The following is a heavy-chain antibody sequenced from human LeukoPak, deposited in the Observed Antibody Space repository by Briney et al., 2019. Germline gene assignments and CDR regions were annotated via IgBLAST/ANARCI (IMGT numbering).Heavy chain of an antibody. CDR1: GDSVSSNSAT. CDR2: TYYRSKWYN. Sequence: SQTLSLTCAISGDSVSSNSATWNWIRQSPSRGLEWLGRTYYRSKWYNDYAVSVKSRITFNPDTSKNQFSLQLNSVTTEDTAVYYCAREYCSSTTCQSFDCWGQGTLVTVSS. J-gene: IGHJ4*02. D-gene: IGHD2-2*01. CDR3: AREYCSSTTCQSFDC. V-gene: IGHV6-1*01.